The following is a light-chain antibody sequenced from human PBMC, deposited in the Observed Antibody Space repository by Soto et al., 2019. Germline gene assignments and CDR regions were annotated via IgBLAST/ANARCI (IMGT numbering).Light chain of an antibody. J-gene: IGKJ4*01. Sequence: DIVMTQSPDSLAVSLGERATINCKSSQSVLYSSNNKNYLVWYQQKPGQPPKLLIYWASTRESGVPDRFSGSGSGTDFTLHISSLQAEDVAVYSCQQYYSTPLTFGGGTKVEIK. CDR1: QSVLYSSNNKNY. CDR3: QQYYSTPLT. V-gene: IGKV4-1*01. CDR2: WAS.